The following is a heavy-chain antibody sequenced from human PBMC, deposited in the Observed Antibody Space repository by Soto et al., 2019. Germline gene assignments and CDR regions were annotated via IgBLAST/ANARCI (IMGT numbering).Heavy chain of an antibody. V-gene: IGHV1-69*13. J-gene: IGHJ6*02. CDR1: GGTFSSYA. D-gene: IGHD2-2*01. CDR2: IIPIFGTA. Sequence: ASVKVSCKASGGTFSSYAISWVRQAPGQGLEWMGGIIPIFGTANYAQKFQGRVTITADESTGTAYMELSSLRSEDTAVYYCARGSTSYYYYGMDVWGQGTTVTVSS. CDR3: ARGSTSYYYYGMDV.